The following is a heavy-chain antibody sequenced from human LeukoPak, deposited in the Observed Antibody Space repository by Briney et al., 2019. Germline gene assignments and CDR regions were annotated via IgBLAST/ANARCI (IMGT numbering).Heavy chain of an antibody. CDR1: GFTFSTYA. Sequence: QPGGSLRLSFVASGFTFSTYAITWVRQGPGKGLEWVSAIRPDGDRTYYANSVRGRFTISRDNSKDTVYLQINGLRVEDTAVYYCARERRGTRGWYTVDYWGQGTLVTVSS. CDR2: IRPDGDRT. V-gene: IGHV3-23*01. J-gene: IGHJ4*02. D-gene: IGHD6-19*01. CDR3: ARERRGTRGWYTVDY.